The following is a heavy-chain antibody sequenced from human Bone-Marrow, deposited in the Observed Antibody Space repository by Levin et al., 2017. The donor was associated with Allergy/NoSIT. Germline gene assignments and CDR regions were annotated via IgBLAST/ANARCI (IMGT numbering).Heavy chain of an antibody. CDR3: ASWAMYHYDRSAFDYFYYAMDV. Sequence: GESLKISCAASGILFSSYDMNWVRQAPGKGLEWVSSISAGGNYIYYADSVKGRFSISRDNAKNSLFLQMNSLRAEDTAVYYCASWAMYHYDRSAFDYFYYAMDVWGQGTTVTVSS. CDR1: GILFSSYD. J-gene: IGHJ6*02. CDR2: ISAGGNYI. V-gene: IGHV3-21*01. D-gene: IGHD3-22*01.